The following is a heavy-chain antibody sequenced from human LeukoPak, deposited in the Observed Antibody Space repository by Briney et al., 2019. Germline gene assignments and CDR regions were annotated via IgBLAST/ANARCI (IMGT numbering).Heavy chain of an antibody. J-gene: IGHJ3*02. CDR1: GYSFTNYW. CDR3: ARYCGGDCYGGYDAFDI. D-gene: IGHD2-21*02. Sequence: GESLKISCKGFGYSFTNYWIGWVRQMPGKGLEWMGIIYPGDSDTRYSPSFQGQVTISADKSISTAYLQWSSLKASDTAMYYCARYCGGDCYGGYDAFDIWGQGTMVTVSS. V-gene: IGHV5-51*01. CDR2: IYPGDSDT.